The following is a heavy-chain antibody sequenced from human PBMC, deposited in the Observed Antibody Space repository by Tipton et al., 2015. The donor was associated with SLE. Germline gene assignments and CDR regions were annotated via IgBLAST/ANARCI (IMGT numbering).Heavy chain of an antibody. CDR1: GYTFTSYS. J-gene: IGHJ5*01. CDR2: IKTYNGDT. D-gene: IGHD3-10*01. V-gene: IGHV1-18*04. CDR3: AREAVRGVMDWFDP. Sequence: QSGPEVNKPGASVKVSCKASGYTFTSYSISWVRQAPGQGLEWMGWIKTYNGDTNYAQKLQGRVTMTTDTSTTTAYMELRSLRSDDTAVYYCAREAVRGVMDWFDPWGQGTLVTVSS.